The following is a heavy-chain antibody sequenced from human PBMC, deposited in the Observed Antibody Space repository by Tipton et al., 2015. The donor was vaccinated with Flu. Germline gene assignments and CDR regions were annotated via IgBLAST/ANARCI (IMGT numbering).Heavy chain of an antibody. CDR2: INQGAIEK. CDR1: GFTFSSNW. CDR3: ASSNWGSPFDI. Sequence: GSLRLSCAASGFTFSSNWMSWVRQAPGKGLEWVARINQGAIEKDYVDSVKGRFTISRDSAKNSLYLQMNSLRAEDTAVYYCASSNWGSPFDIWGQGTTVTVS. J-gene: IGHJ3*02. V-gene: IGHV3-7*01. D-gene: IGHD7-27*01.